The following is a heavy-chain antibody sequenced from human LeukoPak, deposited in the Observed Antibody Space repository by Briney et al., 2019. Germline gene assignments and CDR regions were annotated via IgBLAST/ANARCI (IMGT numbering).Heavy chain of an antibody. Sequence: GGSLRLSCAASGFTFSSYWMGWVRQAPGKGLEWVSGIIGGGGSTYYADSVKGRFTISGDNSRNTLFLQMNSLRAEDTAVYYCAHGAMYQLDYWGQGTLVTVSS. CDR3: AHGAMYQLDY. CDR2: IIGGGGST. V-gene: IGHV3-23*01. D-gene: IGHD2-2*01. J-gene: IGHJ4*02. CDR1: GFTFSSYW.